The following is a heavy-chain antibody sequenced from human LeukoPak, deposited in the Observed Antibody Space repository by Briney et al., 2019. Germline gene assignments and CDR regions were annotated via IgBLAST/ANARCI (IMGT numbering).Heavy chain of an antibody. J-gene: IGHJ3*02. D-gene: IGHD3-16*01. CDR1: GGTVIGYY. CDR3: ARLLTVSDQVWGSYVRFTGAFDI. Sequence: AGTLSLTCGVHGGTVIGYYLSWIRQPPGKGLEWIGEIYHSGRRNYDPSLRTRFTISIDTSKKKLSLRMTTLTAADTAVYYCARLLTVSDQVWGSYVRFTGAFDIWGQGTMVIVSS. V-gene: IGHV4-34*01. CDR2: IYHSGRR.